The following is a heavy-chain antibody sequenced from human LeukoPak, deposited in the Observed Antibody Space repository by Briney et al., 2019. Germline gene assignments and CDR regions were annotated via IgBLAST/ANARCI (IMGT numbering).Heavy chain of an antibody. D-gene: IGHD1-26*01. CDR2: RYNSGTT. CDR1: GGSISGYY. J-gene: IGHJ6*02. Sequence: SETLSLTCTVSGGSISGYYWGWIRQSPGKGLEWIGNRYNSGTTSYNPSLKSRVTISVDTSKNQFSLKLSSVTAADTAVYYCARGWDSGYNFYGMDVWGQGNAVTVPS. CDR3: ARGWDSGYNFYGMDV. V-gene: IGHV4-59*01.